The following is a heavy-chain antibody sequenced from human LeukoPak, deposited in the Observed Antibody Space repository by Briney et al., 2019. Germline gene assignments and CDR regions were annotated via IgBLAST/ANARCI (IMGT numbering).Heavy chain of an antibody. V-gene: IGHV1-8*01. D-gene: IGHD2-2*01. Sequence: ASVKVSCKASGYTFTSYDIHWVRQATGQGLEWMGWMSPNSGNTVHAQKFQGRVTMTRNTSISTAYMELSSLSSEDTAVYYCARGCSSTTCSWPFDYWGQGTLVTVSS. CDR2: MSPNSGNT. CDR3: ARGCSSTTCSWPFDY. CDR1: GYTFTSYD. J-gene: IGHJ4*02.